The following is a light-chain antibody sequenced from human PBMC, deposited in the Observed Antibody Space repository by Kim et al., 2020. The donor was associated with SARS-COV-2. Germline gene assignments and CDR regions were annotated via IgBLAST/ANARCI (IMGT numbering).Light chain of an antibody. CDR2: DAS. CDR1: QSISSW. Sequence: GDRVTITCRASQSISSWLAWYQQKPGKAPKLLIYDASSLESVVPSRFSGSGSGTEFTLTISSLQPDDFATYYCQQYNSYSWTFGQGTKVDIK. J-gene: IGKJ1*01. CDR3: QQYNSYSWT. V-gene: IGKV1-5*01.